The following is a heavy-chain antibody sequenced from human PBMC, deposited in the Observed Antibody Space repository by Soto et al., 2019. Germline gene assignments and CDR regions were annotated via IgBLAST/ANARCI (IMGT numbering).Heavy chain of an antibody. D-gene: IGHD2-15*01. J-gene: IGHJ5*02. CDR3: ARNSVVAAYNWFDP. CDR2: TYYRSKWYN. CDR1: GDSVSSNSAA. V-gene: IGHV6-1*01. Sequence: QVQLQQSGPGLVKPSQTLSRTCAISGDSVSSNSAAWNWIRQSPSRGLEWLGRTYYRSKWYNDYAVSVKSRLTTNPDTSKNQFSLQMNSVTPEDTAVYYCARNSVVAAYNWFDPWGQGTLVTVSS.